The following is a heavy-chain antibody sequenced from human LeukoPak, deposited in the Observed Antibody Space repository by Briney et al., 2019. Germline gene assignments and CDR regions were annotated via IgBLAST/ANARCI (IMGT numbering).Heavy chain of an antibody. CDR1: GYTFTGYY. Sequence: ASVKVSCKASGYTFTGYYMHWVRQAPGQGLEWMGWINPNSGGTNYAQKFQGRVTMTRDTSISTAYMELSRLRSDDTAVYYCARGRANGAYNYLSFYFDYWGQGTLVTASS. V-gene: IGHV1-2*02. CDR2: INPNSGGT. J-gene: IGHJ4*02. CDR3: ARGRANGAYNYLSFYFDY. D-gene: IGHD5-24*01.